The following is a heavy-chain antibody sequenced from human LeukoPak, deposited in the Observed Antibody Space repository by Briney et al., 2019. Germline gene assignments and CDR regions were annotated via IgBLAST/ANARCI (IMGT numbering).Heavy chain of an antibody. V-gene: IGHV4-59*12. CDR2: IYYSGST. Sequence: SETLSLTCSVSGGSINSYYWSWIRQPPGKGLEWIGYIYYSGSTYYNPSLKSRVTISVDTSKNQFSLKLSSVTAADTAVYYCARDTMPWGQGTLVTVSS. D-gene: IGHD5-24*01. CDR1: GGSINSYY. CDR3: ARDTMP. J-gene: IGHJ4*02.